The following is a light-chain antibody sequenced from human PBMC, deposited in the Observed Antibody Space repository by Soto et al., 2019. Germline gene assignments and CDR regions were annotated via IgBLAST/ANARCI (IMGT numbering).Light chain of an antibody. CDR3: AAVDDSLKGPV. CDR2: ENN. Sequence: QSVLTQPPSTSGTLGQRGTMSWSGSSSNIGGNTVNWYQQFPGTAPKLLIYENNQRPSGVPDRFAGSKSGTSASLAISGLQSEDEAAYHCAAVDDSLKGPVLGGGTKLTV. V-gene: IGLV1-44*01. J-gene: IGLJ3*02. CDR1: SSNIGGNT.